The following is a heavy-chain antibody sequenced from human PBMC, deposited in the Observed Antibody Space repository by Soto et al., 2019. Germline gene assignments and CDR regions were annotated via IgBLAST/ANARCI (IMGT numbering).Heavy chain of an antibody. CDR2: ISGGGNSI. CDR1: TFTFSDYY. CDR3: ARNSPGVYALWVDV. V-gene: IGHV3-11*04. D-gene: IGHD2-8*01. J-gene: IGHJ6*02. Sequence: KPGGSLRLSCAASTFTFSDYYMSWIRQAPGKGLEWVSYISGGGNSINYADFVEGRLRISRDNAKNTLYLQMNSLRAEDTAVYYCARNSPGVYALWVDVWGQGTTVTVSS.